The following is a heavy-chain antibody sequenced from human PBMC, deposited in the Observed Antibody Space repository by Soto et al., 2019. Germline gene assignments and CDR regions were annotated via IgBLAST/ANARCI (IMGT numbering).Heavy chain of an antibody. D-gene: IGHD6-13*01. J-gene: IGHJ4*02. CDR2: ISGSGGST. Sequence: EVQLLESGGGLVQPGGSLRLSCAVSGFTFSSYVMYWVRQAPGRGLEWVSAISGSGGSTYYADSVKGRFTISRDNSKDPLYLQMNSLRAEDTAVYYCAKLGVRLAPAGVDYWGQGTLVTVSS. CDR1: GFTFSSYV. CDR3: AKLGVRLAPAGVDY. V-gene: IGHV3-23*01.